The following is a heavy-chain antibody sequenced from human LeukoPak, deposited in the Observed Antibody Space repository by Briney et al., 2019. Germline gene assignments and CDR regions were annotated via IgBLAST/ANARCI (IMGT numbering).Heavy chain of an antibody. D-gene: IGHD3-22*01. J-gene: IGHJ4*02. V-gene: IGHV3-53*01. Sequence: GGSLRLSCAASGFTVSSKYMSWVRQAPGKGLEWASVVYSCGSTNHADSVKGRFTISRDNSKNTLYLQMNSLRAEDTAVYYCARFLDGSATPFDYWGQGTLVTVSS. CDR2: VYSCGST. CDR1: GFTVSSKY. CDR3: ARFLDGSATPFDY.